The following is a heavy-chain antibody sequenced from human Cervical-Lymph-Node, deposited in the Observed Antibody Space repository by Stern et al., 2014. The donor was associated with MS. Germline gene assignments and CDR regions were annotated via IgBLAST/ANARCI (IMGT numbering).Heavy chain of an antibody. CDR1: GYSFTSYW. CDR3: ARLQIAGYYSLGMDV. J-gene: IGHJ6*02. D-gene: IGHD5-12*01. V-gene: IGHV5-51*03. CDR2: LYPGDSDT. Sequence: EVQLVESGAEVRKPGESLRISCQASGYSFTSYWIAWVRQRPGKGLEWMGILYPGDSDTRYSPSFQGQVTISADKSLSTAYLQWSGLKAADTAMYYCARLQIAGYYSLGMDVWGQGTTVTVSS.